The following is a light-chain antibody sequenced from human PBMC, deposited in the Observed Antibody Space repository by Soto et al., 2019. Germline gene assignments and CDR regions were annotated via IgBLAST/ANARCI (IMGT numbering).Light chain of an antibody. J-gene: IGLJ1*01. V-gene: IGLV2-14*01. CDR1: SSDVGHYNY. Sequence: QSVLTQPASVSGSPGQSITISCTGTSSDVGHYNYVSWYQQHPGKAPKLMIFEVSDRPSGVSNRFSGSKSGNTASLTISGLQAEDEAAYYCSSYTTGNTYVFGAGTKLTVL. CDR2: EVS. CDR3: SSYTTGNTYV.